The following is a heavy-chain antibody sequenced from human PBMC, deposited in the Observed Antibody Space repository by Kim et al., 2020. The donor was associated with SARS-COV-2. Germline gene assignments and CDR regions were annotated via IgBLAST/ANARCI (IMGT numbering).Heavy chain of an antibody. V-gene: IGHV3-21*01. D-gene: IGHD3-3*01. Sequence: GGSLRLSCAASGFTFSSYSMNWVRQAPGKGLEWVSSISSSSSYIYYADSVKGRFTISRDNAKNSLYLQMNSLRAEDTAVYYCARVRTDDKALRIDYWGQGTLVTVSS. CDR2: ISSSSSYI. J-gene: IGHJ4*02. CDR1: GFTFSSYS. CDR3: ARVRTDDKALRIDY.